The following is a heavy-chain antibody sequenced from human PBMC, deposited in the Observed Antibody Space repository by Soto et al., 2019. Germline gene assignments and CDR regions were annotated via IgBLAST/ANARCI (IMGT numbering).Heavy chain of an antibody. CDR1: ESTFSAYD. CDR2: ISSDGSNE. J-gene: IGHJ3*02. CDR3: ARGPSLGAFDI. Sequence: QVQLVESGGGVVQPGRSLRLSCAASESTFSAYDIHWVRQAPGKGPEWVAHISSDGSNEYWADSVKGRFTISRDNAKNTAYLQMNSLTTGDTVVYYCARGPSLGAFDIWGQGTLVIVSS. V-gene: IGHV3-30-3*01.